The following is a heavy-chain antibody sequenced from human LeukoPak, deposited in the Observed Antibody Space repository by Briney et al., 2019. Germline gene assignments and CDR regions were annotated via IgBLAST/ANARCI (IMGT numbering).Heavy chain of an antibody. CDR3: ARCIAARPGFYFDS. CDR2: IYHSGST. D-gene: IGHD6-6*01. J-gene: IGHJ4*02. Sequence: SQTLSLTCTVSGASISSGGYYWSWIRQPPGKGLEWIGYIYHSGSTFYNPSLESRAAILVDKSKNQFSLNLSSMTASDTAVYYCARCIAARPGFYFDSWGQGTLVTVSS. V-gene: IGHV4-30-2*01. CDR1: GASISSGGYY.